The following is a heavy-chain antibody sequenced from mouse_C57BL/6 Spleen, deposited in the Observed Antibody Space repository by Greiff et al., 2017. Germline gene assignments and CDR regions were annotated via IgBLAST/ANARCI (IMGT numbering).Heavy chain of an antibody. Sequence: QVQLKQPGAELVMPGASVKLSCKASGYTFTSYWMHWVKQRPGQGLEWIRKIDPSDSYTNYNQKFKGKSTWTVDKSSSTAYMQLSSLTSEDSAVYYCARYGSSYGYFDYWGQGTTLTVSS. CDR2: IDPSDSYT. CDR3: ARYGSSYGYFDY. D-gene: IGHD1-1*01. J-gene: IGHJ2*01. V-gene: IGHV1-69*01. CDR1: GYTFTSYW.